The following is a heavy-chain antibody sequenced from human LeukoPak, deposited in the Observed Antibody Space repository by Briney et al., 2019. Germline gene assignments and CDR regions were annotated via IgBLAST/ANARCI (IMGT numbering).Heavy chain of an antibody. CDR3: ARDKHYGSGSYGHWFDP. CDR2: IYYSGGT. CDR1: GGSISSGGYY. J-gene: IGHJ5*02. D-gene: IGHD3-10*01. V-gene: IGHV4-31*03. Sequence: SETLSLTCTVSGGSISSGGYYWSWIRQHPGKGLEWTGYIYYSGGTYYNPSLKSRVTISVDTSKNQFSLKLSSVTAADTAVYYCARDKHYGSGSYGHWFDPWGQGTLVTVSS.